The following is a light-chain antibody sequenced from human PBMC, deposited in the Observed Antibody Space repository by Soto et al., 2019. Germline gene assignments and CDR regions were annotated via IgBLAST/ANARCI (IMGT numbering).Light chain of an antibody. CDR2: AAS. CDR3: LQHDTYPFT. Sequence: AIRMTQSPSSLSPSTGDRVTITCRASQGISSYLAWYQQKPVKAPKRLIYAASSLQTGVPSRFSGSGSGTEFTLTISSLQPEDFATYCCLQHDTYPFTFGPGTKVD. V-gene: IGKV1-8*01. CDR1: QGISSY. J-gene: IGKJ3*01.